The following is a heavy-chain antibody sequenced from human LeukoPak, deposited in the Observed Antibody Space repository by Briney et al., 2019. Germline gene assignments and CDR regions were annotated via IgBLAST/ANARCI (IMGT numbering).Heavy chain of an antibody. CDR3: ARARGYCSSTSCYHYFDY. CDR2: IYHSGST. V-gene: IGHV4-34*01. CDR1: GGSYSGYY. D-gene: IGHD2-2*01. J-gene: IGHJ4*02. Sequence: SETLSLTCAVYGGSYSGYYWSWIRQPPGKGQEWIGSIYHSGSTYYNPSLKSRVTISVDTSKNQFSLKLSSVTAADTAVYYCARARGYCSSTSCYHYFDYWGQGTLVTVSS.